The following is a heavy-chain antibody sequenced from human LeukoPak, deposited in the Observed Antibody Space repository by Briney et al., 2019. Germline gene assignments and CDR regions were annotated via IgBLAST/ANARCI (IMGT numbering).Heavy chain of an antibody. CDR3: AIQFCGNSEFDY. D-gene: IGHD4-23*01. J-gene: IGHJ4*02. CDR1: GCSFTSYW. CDR2: IYPGDSDI. V-gene: IGHV5-51*01. Sequence: GESLKISCKGSGCSFTSYWIGWVRQMPGKGLERMGIIYPGDSDIRYSPSFQGQVTISADKSISTAYLQWSSLKASGTAMYYFAIQFCGNSEFDYWGQGTLVTVSS.